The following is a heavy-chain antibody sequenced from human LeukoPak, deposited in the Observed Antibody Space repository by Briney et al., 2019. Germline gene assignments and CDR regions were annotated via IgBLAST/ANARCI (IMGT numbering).Heavy chain of an antibody. CDR2: IYYSGSP. D-gene: IGHD2-15*01. Sequence: SETLSLTCTVSGGSISSSSYFWGWIRRPPGKGLVRLGSIYYSGSPYYNPSLQSRGTISVDTSKDQFSLKLSSVTAADTAVYYCARHSVVVVVNVLGVFFDIWGQGTMVTVSS. CDR3: ARHSVVVVVNVLGVFFDI. J-gene: IGHJ3*02. CDR1: GGSISSSSYF. V-gene: IGHV4-39*01.